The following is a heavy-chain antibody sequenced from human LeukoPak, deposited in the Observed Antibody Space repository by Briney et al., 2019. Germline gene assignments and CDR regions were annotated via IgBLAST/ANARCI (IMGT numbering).Heavy chain of an antibody. V-gene: IGHV3-30-3*01. Sequence: GGSLRLSCAASGFTFSSYAMSWVRQAPGKGLEWVAVISYDGSNKYYADSVKGRFTISRDNSKNTLYLQMNSLRAEDTAVYYCARGPGYYGMDVWGQGTTVTVSS. CDR1: GFTFSSYA. CDR3: ARGPGYYGMDV. D-gene: IGHD3-10*01. J-gene: IGHJ6*02. CDR2: ISYDGSNK.